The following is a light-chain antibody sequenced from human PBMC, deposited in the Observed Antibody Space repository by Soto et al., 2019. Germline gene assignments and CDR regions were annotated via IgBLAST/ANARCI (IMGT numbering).Light chain of an antibody. J-gene: IGKJ2*01. V-gene: IGKV3-20*01. CDR3: HQFGLSPRHP. CDR2: GAS. Sequence: EIALTQSPGTLSLSPGESAILSCRASLSVNSNYLAWYQQKPGQAPRLLIYGASSRATGVPNRFSGSGSGTDFTLTISSLEPEDFAVYYCHQFGLSPRHPFGQGTKLEIK. CDR1: LSVNSNY.